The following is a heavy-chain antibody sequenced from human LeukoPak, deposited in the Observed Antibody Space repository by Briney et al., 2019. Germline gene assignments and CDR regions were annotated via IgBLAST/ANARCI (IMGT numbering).Heavy chain of an antibody. CDR1: GGSISSGSYY. CDR3: ARGQERGNEDY. J-gene: IGHJ4*02. Sequence: PSETVSLICTVSGGSISSGSYYWSWIRQPPGKGLEWIGYIYHSGSTYYNPSLKSRVTISVDRSKNQFSLKLSSVTAADTAVYYCARGQERGNEDYWGQGTLVTVSS. D-gene: IGHD1-1*01. CDR2: IYHSGST. V-gene: IGHV4-30-2*01.